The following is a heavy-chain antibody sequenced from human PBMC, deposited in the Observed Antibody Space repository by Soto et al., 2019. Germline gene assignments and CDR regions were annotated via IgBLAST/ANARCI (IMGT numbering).Heavy chain of an antibody. V-gene: IGHV1-3*01. J-gene: IGHJ3*02. CDR2: INAGNGNT. Sequence: ASVKVSCKASGYTFTSYAMHWVRQAPGQRLEWMGWINAGNGNTKYSQKFQGRVTITRDTSASTAYMELSSLRSEDTAVYYCARGRQQLVNHDAFDIWGQGTMVTVSS. CDR3: ARGRQQLVNHDAFDI. D-gene: IGHD6-13*01. CDR1: GYTFTSYA.